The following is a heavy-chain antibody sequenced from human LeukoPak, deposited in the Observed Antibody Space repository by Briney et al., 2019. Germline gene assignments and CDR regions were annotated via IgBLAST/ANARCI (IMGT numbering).Heavy chain of an antibody. CDR1: GDTFSRYA. CDR3: AREACREVGLMWPRLGGQDCRYDH. V-gene: IGHV1-69*04. CDR2: ITPFLGIV. Sequence: GASVKVSCKASGDTFSRYAINWVRQAPGQGPEWMGRITPFLGIVNYPQKFQGRVTITADESTTTVYMELSSLRSEDTAVYYCAREACREVGLMWPRLGGQDCRYDHWGQGTLVTVSS. J-gene: IGHJ4*02. D-gene: IGHD3-16*01.